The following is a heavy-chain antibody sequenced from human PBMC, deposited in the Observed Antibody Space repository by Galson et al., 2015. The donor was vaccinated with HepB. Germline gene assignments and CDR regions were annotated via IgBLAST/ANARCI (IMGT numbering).Heavy chain of an antibody. Sequence: SLRLSCAASGFTFDDYAMHWVRQAPGKGLEWVSGISWNSGSIGYADSVKGRFTISRDNAKNSLYLQMNSLRTEDTALYYCAKDQKPVDTARFDYWGQGTLVTVSS. CDR1: GFTFDDYA. CDR2: ISWNSGSI. J-gene: IGHJ4*02. CDR3: AKDQKPVDTARFDY. V-gene: IGHV3-9*01. D-gene: IGHD5-18*01.